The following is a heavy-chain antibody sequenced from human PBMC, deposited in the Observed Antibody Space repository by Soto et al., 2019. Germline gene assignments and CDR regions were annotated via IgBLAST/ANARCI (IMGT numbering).Heavy chain of an antibody. V-gene: IGHV1-18*01. D-gene: IGHD2-2*01. Sequence: HVQLLQSGGELKKPGASVQVSCNTSGFTFNTYFISWVRQAPGQGLEWMGWISPYNGNTKYGEKFQGRVNMTTDTITRTAYMELRNLRIDDTAVYYCARDTSNSFDYWGQGTLVTVSS. CDR2: ISPYNGNT. J-gene: IGHJ4*02. CDR1: GFTFNTYF. CDR3: ARDTSNSFDY.